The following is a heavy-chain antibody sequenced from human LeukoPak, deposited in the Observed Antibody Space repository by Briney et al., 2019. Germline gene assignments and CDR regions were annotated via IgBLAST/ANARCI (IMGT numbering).Heavy chain of an antibody. CDR3: ARDGGYYYDSSGYYSDH. V-gene: IGHV1-46*01. CDR1: GYSFTSYY. Sequence: GASVKVSCKASGYSFTSYYIHWVRLAPGQGLEWMGVINPSGGSTRYAQKFQGRVTMTTDTSTSTAYMELRSLRSDDTAVYYCARDGGYYYDSSGYYSDHWGQGTLVTVSS. D-gene: IGHD3-22*01. J-gene: IGHJ4*02. CDR2: INPSGGST.